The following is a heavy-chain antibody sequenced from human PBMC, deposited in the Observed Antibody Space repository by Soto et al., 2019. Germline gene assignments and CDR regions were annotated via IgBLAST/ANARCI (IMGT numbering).Heavy chain of an antibody. CDR2: INSDGSST. CDR3: ASWGIHLDTAMVTSYYSYGMDV. J-gene: IGHJ6*02. D-gene: IGHD5-18*01. V-gene: IGHV3-74*01. CDR1: GFTFSSYW. Sequence: GGSLRLSCAASGFTFSSYWMHWVRQAPGKGLGWVSRINSDGSSTSYEDSVKGRFTISRDNAKTTLYLQMNSLRAEDTAVYYCASWGIHLDTAMVTSYYSYGMDVWGQGTTVTVSS.